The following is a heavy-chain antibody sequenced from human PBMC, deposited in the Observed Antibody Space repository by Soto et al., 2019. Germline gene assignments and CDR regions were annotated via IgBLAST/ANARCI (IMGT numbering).Heavy chain of an antibody. V-gene: IGHV3-33*01. CDR3: VTDLNWQGH. CDR1: GFTFTSS. CDR2: VWFDGNNK. Sequence: PGGSLRLSCVASGFTFTSSMHWVRQAPGKGLEWVAVVWFDGNNKYYADSVKGRFTISRDNSKNTLYLQMNSLRDEDSAVYYCVTDLNWQGHWGQGTLVTVSS. J-gene: IGHJ4*02.